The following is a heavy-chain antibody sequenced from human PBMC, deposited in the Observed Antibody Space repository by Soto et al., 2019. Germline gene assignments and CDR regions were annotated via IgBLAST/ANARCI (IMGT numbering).Heavy chain of an antibody. D-gene: IGHD5-12*01. CDR3: ARDTQRGYSGYFDS. V-gene: IGHV4-31*03. J-gene: IGHJ4*02. CDR1: GGSLCSGGYY. CDR2: IYYSGST. Sequence: QVQLQESGPGLVKPSQNLSLSCTVSGGSLCSGGYYWSWIRQHPGKGLEWIGFIYYSGSTYYKPSLKSRVTSLVDTSQNHFSLKLSSVTAADTAVYYCARDTQRGYSGYFDSWGQGTLVTVSS.